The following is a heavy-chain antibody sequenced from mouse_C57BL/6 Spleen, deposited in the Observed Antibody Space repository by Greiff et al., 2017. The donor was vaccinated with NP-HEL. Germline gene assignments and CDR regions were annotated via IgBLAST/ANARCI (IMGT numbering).Heavy chain of an antibody. CDR3: TRSSTTVDYFDY. CDR2: IYPGNSET. Sequence: EVQLQQSGTVLARPGASVKMSCKTSGYTFTSYWMHWVKQRPGQGLEWIGAIYPGNSETSYNQKFKGKAKLTAVTSASTAYMELSSLTNEDSAVYYCTRSSTTVDYFDYWGQGTTLTVSS. V-gene: IGHV1-5*01. J-gene: IGHJ2*01. D-gene: IGHD1-1*01. CDR1: GYTFTSYW.